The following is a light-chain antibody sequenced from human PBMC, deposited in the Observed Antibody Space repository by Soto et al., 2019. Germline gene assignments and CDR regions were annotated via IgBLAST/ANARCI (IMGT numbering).Light chain of an antibody. CDR2: DAS. V-gene: IGKV1-5*01. Sequence: DIQMTQSPSTLSASVGDRVTITCRASQTISNWLAWYQQKPGKAPRLLIYDASTLESGVPSRFSGSASGTEFTLTISSLQPDDFATYYCQQHTFGQGTKLGIK. CDR1: QTISNW. CDR3: QQHT. J-gene: IGKJ2*01.